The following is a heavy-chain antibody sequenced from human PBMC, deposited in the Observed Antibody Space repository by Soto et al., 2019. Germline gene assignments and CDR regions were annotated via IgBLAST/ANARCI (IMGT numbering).Heavy chain of an antibody. CDR2: ISYDGREK. J-gene: IGHJ3*02. V-gene: IGHV3-30*18. Sequence: QEQLVESGGGVVQAGRSLRLSCAASGFTFNFFGMHWVRKAPGKGLEWVAVISYDGREKYYADSVKGRFTMSRDNSKNMVYLEMSSLRPEDTSVYYCAKERRYSFDAFDIWGHGTMVTVSS. CDR1: GFTFNFFG. CDR3: AKERRYSFDAFDI. D-gene: IGHD5-12*01.